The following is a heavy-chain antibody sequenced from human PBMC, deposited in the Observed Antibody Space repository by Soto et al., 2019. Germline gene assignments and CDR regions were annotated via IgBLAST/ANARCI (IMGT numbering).Heavy chain of an antibody. Sequence: EVLLLESGGGLVQPGGSLRLSCVVSGFTFNTFAMTWVRQAQGKGLEWVSALSGSGSLSYYADSVKGRFTISRANSKNALYLQMNNLRVVKTAVYFCGRDRGGALDSWGQGTLVTVSS. D-gene: IGHD2-15*01. V-gene: IGHV3-23*01. CDR2: LSGSGSLS. CDR3: GRDRGGALDS. J-gene: IGHJ4*02. CDR1: GFTFNTFA.